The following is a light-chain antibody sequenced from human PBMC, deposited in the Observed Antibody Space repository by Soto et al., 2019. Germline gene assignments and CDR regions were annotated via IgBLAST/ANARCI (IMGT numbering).Light chain of an antibody. Sequence: QPVLTQPRSVSGSPGQSVTISCTGTSSDVGGYNYVSWYQQHPGKAPKLMISDVSKRPSGVPDRFSGSKSGNTASLTISGLQAEDEADYYCCSYAGSYTWVFGGGTKLTVL. CDR1: SSDVGGYNY. CDR2: DVS. V-gene: IGLV2-11*01. CDR3: CSYAGSYTWV. J-gene: IGLJ3*02.